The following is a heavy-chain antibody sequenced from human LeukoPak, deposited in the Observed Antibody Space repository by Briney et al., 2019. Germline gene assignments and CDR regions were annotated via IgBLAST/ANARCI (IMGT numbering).Heavy chain of an antibody. CDR1: GGSVSSGSYY. CDR2: IYYSGST. J-gene: IGHJ4*02. Sequence: SETLSLTCTVSGGSVSSGSYYWSWIRQPPGKGLEWIGYIYYSGSTNYNPSLKSRVTISVDTSKNQFSLKLSSVTAADTAVYHCAREGLDYYDSSGARNFDYWGQGTLVTVSS. V-gene: IGHV4-61*01. CDR3: AREGLDYYDSSGARNFDY. D-gene: IGHD3-22*01.